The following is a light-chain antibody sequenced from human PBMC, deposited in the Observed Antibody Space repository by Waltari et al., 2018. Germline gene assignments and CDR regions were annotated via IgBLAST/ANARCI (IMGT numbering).Light chain of an antibody. CDR3: CSYAGSSYV. J-gene: IGLJ1*01. CDR1: SSDVGCYNY. V-gene: IGLV2-11*01. CDR2: DVS. Sequence: QSALTQPRSVSGSPGPSVTISCTGTSSDVGCYNYVSWYQQHPGKAPKLMIYDVSKRPSGVPDRFSGSKSGNTASLTISGLQAEDEADYYCCSYAGSSYVFGTGTKVTVL.